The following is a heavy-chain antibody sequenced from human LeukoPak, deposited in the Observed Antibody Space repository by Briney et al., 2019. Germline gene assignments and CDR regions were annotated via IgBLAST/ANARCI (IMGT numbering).Heavy chain of an antibody. CDR3: ARELRRDGYNSFGTIDY. CDR1: GDSVSSNSAA. Sequence: SQTLSLTCAISGDSVSSNSAAWNWIRQSPSRGLEWLGRTYYRSKWYNHYAVSVKSRITINPDTSKNQFSLQLNSVTPEDTAVYYCARELRRDGYNSFGTIDYWGQGTLVTVSS. CDR2: TYYRSKWYN. D-gene: IGHD5-24*01. V-gene: IGHV6-1*01. J-gene: IGHJ4*02.